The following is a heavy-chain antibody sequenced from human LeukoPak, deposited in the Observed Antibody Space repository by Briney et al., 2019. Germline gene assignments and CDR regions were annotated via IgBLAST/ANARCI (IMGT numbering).Heavy chain of an antibody. CDR3: ARKGFGRTFSHFDI. CDR1: GGSISSSSYY. V-gene: IGHV4-39*07. CDR2: IYYSGST. J-gene: IGHJ3*02. D-gene: IGHD3-10*01. Sequence: SETLSLTCTVSGGSISSSSYYWGWIRQPPGKGLEWIGSIYYSGSTYYNPSLKSRVTISVDRSKNQFSLKLSSVTAADTAVYYCARKGFGRTFSHFDIWGQGTMVTVSS.